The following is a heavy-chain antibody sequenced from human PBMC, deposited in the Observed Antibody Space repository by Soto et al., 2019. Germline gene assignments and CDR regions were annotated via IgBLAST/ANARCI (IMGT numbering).Heavy chain of an antibody. CDR1: GGSFSCYY. Sequence: SETLSLTCAVYGGSFSCYYWSWIRQPPGKGLEWIGEINHSGSTNYNPSLKSRVTISVDTSKNQFSLKLSSVTAADTAVYYCARGDYVWGSYPQYYYGMDVWGQGTTVTVSS. CDR3: ARGDYVWGSYPQYYYGMDV. V-gene: IGHV4-34*01. CDR2: INHSGST. D-gene: IGHD3-16*02. J-gene: IGHJ6*02.